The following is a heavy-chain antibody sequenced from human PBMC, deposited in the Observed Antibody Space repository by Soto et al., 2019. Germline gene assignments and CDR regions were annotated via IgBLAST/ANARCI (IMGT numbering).Heavy chain of an antibody. J-gene: IGHJ4*02. CDR3: ARDLGTRYYDFWSGYTH. V-gene: IGHV1-18*01. D-gene: IGHD3-3*01. CDR2: ISAYNGNT. Sequence: ASVKVSCKASGYTFTSYGISWVRQAPGQGLEWMGWISAYNGNTNYAQKLQGRVTMTTDTSTSTAYMELRSLRSDDTAVYYCARDLGTRYYDFWSGYTHRGQGTLVTVSS. CDR1: GYTFTSYG.